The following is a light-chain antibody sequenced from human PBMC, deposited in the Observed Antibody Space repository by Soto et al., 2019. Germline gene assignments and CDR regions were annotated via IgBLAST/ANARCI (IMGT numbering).Light chain of an antibody. V-gene: IGKV3-20*01. J-gene: IGKJ2*01. CDR3: QQYGSSPPYT. CDR2: GAS. Sequence: EIVLTPSPGTLSLSPGERATLSCRASHSVSSSYLAWYQQKPGQAPRLLIYGASTRAAGIPDRFSGSGSGTDFALNISRLEPEDFAVYYCQQYGSSPPYTCGQGTKLEIK. CDR1: HSVSSSY.